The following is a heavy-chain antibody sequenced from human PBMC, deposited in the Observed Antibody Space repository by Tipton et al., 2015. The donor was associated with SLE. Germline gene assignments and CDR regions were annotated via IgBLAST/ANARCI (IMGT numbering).Heavy chain of an antibody. CDR2: IYTSGAT. CDR3: ARASFIVGSTTFWFDP. V-gene: IGHV4-4*09. J-gene: IGHJ5*02. Sequence: TLSLTCSVSGGSINNYYWNWIRQTQGKGLEWIGYIYTSGATDDNPSLKSRVTMSVDMSKNQFSLKLNSVTATDAAVYYCARASFIVGSTTFWFDPWGQGALVIVSS. CDR1: GGSINNYY. D-gene: IGHD1-26*01.